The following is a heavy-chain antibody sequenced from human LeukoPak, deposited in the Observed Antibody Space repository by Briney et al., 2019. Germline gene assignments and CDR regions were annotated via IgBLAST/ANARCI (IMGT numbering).Heavy chain of an antibody. CDR2: TYHSGST. J-gene: IGHJ3*02. V-gene: IGHV4-38-2*01. D-gene: IGHD3-22*01. CDR1: GYSISSGYY. Sequence: SETLSLTCAVSGYSISSGYYWGWIRQPPGKGLEWIGSTYHSGSTYYNPSLKSRVTISVDTSKNQFSLKLSSVTAADTAAYYCARHRPSGYYYDSSGYDDAFDIWGQGTMVTVSS. CDR3: ARHRPSGYYYDSSGYDDAFDI.